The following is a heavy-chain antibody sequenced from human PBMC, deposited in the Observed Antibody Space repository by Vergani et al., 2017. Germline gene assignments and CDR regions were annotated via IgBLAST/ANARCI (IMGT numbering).Heavy chain of an antibody. V-gene: IGHV4-59*08. CDR1: GGSISSYY. Sequence: QVQLQESGPGLVKPSETLSLTCTVSGGSISSYYWSWIRQPPGKGLEWIGYIYYSGSTNYNPSLKSRVTISVDTSKNQFSLKLSAVTAADTAVYYCARLGDIVATIGTFDIWGQGTMVTVSS. CDR2: IYYSGST. D-gene: IGHD5-12*01. J-gene: IGHJ3*02. CDR3: ARLGDIVATIGTFDI.